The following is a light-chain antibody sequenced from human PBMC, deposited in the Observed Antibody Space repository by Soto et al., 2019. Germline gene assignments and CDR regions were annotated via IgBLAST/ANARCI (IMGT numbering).Light chain of an antibody. Sequence: EIVLTQSPGTLSLSPGERATLSCRASQSVSSSYLAWYQQKPGQAPRLLIYGVSRRATGIPDRFSGSGSGTDFTLTINRLEPEDFAVYYCQQYGSSRTFGQGTKVEIK. CDR3: QQYGSSRT. V-gene: IGKV3-20*01. CDR2: GVS. J-gene: IGKJ1*01. CDR1: QSVSSSY.